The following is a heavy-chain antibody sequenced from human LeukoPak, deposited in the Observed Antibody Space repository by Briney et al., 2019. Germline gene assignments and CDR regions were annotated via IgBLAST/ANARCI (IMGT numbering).Heavy chain of an antibody. CDR3: ARDSGSYYFFDY. D-gene: IGHD1-26*01. CDR2: IIPIFGTA. Sequence: ASVKVSCQASGGTFSSYAISWVRQAPGQGLEWMGGIIPIFGTANYAQKFQGRVTITADESTSTAYMELSSLRSEDTAVYYCARDSGSYYFFDYWGQGTLVTVSS. CDR1: GGTFSSYA. J-gene: IGHJ4*02. V-gene: IGHV1-69*13.